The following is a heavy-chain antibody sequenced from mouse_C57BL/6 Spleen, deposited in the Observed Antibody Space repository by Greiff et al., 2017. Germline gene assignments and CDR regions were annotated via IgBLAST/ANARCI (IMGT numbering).Heavy chain of an antibody. J-gene: IGHJ3*01. V-gene: IGHV1-9*01. CDR3: ARSIYYYGSSYSFFAY. CDR1: GYTFTGYW. Sequence: QVQLQQSGAELMKPGASVKLSCKATGYTFTGYWIEWVKQRPGHGLEWIGEILPGSGSTNYNEKFKDKATFTADTSSNTAYMQLRSLTTEYSALYYCARSIYYYGSSYSFFAYWGQGTLVTVSA. D-gene: IGHD1-1*01. CDR2: ILPGSGST.